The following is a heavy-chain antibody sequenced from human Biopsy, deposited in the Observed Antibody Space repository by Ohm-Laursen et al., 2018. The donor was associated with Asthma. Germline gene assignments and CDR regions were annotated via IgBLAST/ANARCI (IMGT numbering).Heavy chain of an antibody. V-gene: IGHV4-39*01. Sequence: TLSLTCSLSSGSGGYMRSGNYYWGWIRQPPGKGLEWIGSIYYSGTTYYNPSLECRVTVSGDTTKNQFSRKLSSVTAADTAVYYCVRGSSSWHHGPFHYYYGLDVWGQGTTATVSS. CDR2: IYYSGTT. D-gene: IGHD6-13*01. CDR3: VRGSSSWHHGPFHYYYGLDV. J-gene: IGHJ6*02. CDR1: SGSGGYMRSGNYY.